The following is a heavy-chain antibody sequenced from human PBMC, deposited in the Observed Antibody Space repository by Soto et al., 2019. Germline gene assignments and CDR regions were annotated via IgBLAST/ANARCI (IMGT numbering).Heavy chain of an antibody. V-gene: IGHV4-61*01. CDR2: VYGIQTT. D-gene: IGHD2-21*01. Sequence: SETLSLTCTVSGDSCSRGSPYWSWLRQPPGRPLEWLGYVYGIQTTNTNPSLARRVTVSKDPSKNQFSLRLTSVTAADTAVYYCERRNKQGIVDFWGRGNLVTVSS. CDR3: ERRNKQGIVDF. J-gene: IGHJ4*02. CDR1: GDSCSRGSPY.